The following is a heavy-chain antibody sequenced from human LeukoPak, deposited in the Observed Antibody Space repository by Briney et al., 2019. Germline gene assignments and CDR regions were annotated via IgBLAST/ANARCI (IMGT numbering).Heavy chain of an antibody. J-gene: IGHJ6*03. V-gene: IGHV1-69*13. Sequence: SVKVSCKASGGTFSSYGISWVRQAPGQGLEWMGGIIPIFGTANYAQKFQGRVTITADESTSTDYMELSSLRSEDTAVYYCARVSSRRLLLEWLPSDYYYYYMDVWGKGTTVTVSS. D-gene: IGHD3-3*01. CDR1: GGTFSSYG. CDR3: ARVSSRRLLLEWLPSDYYYYYMDV. CDR2: IIPIFGTA.